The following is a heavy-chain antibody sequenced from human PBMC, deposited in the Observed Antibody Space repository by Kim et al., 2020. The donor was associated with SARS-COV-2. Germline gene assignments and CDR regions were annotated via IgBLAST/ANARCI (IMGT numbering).Heavy chain of an antibody. J-gene: IGHJ3*02. CDR3: ARYGYSPAFDI. D-gene: IGHD5-18*01. CDR2: T. V-gene: IGHV5-51*01. Sequence: TRYSPSFQGQVTISADKSISTAYLQWSSLKASDTAMYYCARYGYSPAFDIWGQGTMVTVSS.